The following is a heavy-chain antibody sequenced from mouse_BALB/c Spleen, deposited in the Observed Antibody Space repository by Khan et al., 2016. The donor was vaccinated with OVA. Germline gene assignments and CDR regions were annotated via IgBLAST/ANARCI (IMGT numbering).Heavy chain of an antibody. V-gene: IGHV2-6*02. D-gene: IGHD2-3*01. J-gene: IGHJ4*01. CDR2: IWSDGST. CDR3: ARWFDGYSSLYAMDY. Sequence: VQLLETGPGLMAPSQSLSITCTVSGFSLTSYGVHWVRQPPGKGLEWLVVIWSDGSTNYNSVLKSRLSISKDNSKSQVFLKMNSLQTDDTAIYYCARWFDGYSSLYAMDYWGQGTSVTVSS. CDR1: GFSLTSYG.